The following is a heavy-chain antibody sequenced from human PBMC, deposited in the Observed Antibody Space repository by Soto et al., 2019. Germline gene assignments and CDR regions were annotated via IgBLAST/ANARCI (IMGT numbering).Heavy chain of an antibody. CDR1: GGSVSSYH. CDR3: ARAAGSYLNFFDS. Sequence: SETLSLTCNVSGGSVSSYHWSWIRQPPGKGLKWIGYISNNGNTNYNPSLKSRVTISVDTSKNQFSLKLSSVTAADTAVFYCARAAGSYLNFFDSWGLGTLVTVSS. CDR2: ISNNGNT. D-gene: IGHD1-26*01. J-gene: IGHJ4*02. V-gene: IGHV4-59*02.